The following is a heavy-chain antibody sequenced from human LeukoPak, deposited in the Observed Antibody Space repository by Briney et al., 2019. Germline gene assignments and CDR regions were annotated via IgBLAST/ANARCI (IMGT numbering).Heavy chain of an antibody. Sequence: SETLSLTCTVSGGSISSYYWSWIRQPAGKGLEWIGRIYTSGSTNYNPSLESRVTMSVDTSKNQFSLKLSSVTAADTAVYYCASHYYDSSGYYSIDAFDIWGQGTMVTVSS. CDR3: ASHYYDSSGYYSIDAFDI. CDR2: IYTSGST. V-gene: IGHV4-4*07. CDR1: GGSISSYY. J-gene: IGHJ3*02. D-gene: IGHD3-22*01.